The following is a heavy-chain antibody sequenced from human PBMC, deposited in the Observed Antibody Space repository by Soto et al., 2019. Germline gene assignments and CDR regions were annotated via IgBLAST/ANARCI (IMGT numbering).Heavy chain of an antibody. D-gene: IGHD3-3*01. J-gene: IGHJ6*02. CDR3: AKVIIPSRTGDDFWSGYNYYYGMDV. CDR1: GFTFSSYA. Sequence: GGSLRLSCAASGFTFSSYAMSWVRQAPGKGLEWVSAISGSGGSTYYADSVKGRFTISRDNSKNTLYLQMNSLRAEDTAVYYCAKVIIPSRTGDDFWSGYNYYYGMDVWGQGTTVTVSS. CDR2: ISGSGGST. V-gene: IGHV3-23*01.